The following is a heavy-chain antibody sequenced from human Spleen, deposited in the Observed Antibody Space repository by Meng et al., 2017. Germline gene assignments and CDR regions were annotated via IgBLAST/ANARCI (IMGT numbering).Heavy chain of an antibody. D-gene: IGHD3-22*01. V-gene: IGHV1-69*04. CDR1: GGTFSSYT. CDR3: ARDQNYYDSSGYYIDY. J-gene: IGHJ4*02. Sequence: SVKVSCKASGGTFSSYTISWVRQAPGQGLEWMGRIIPILGIANYAQKFQGRVTIIADKSTSTAYMELSSLRSEDTAVYYCARDQNYYDSSGYYIDYWGQGTLVTVSS. CDR2: IIPILGIA.